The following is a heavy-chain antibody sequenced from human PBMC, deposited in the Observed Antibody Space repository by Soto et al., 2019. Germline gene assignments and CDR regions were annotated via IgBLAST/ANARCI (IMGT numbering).Heavy chain of an antibody. CDR2: MYYSGST. CDR3: ARLHCNSPNCVPLDP. V-gene: IGHV4-39*01. CDR1: GGSISSGTYY. J-gene: IGHJ5*02. D-gene: IGHD2-2*01. Sequence: QLQLQESGPGLVKPSETLSLTCTVSGGSISSGTYYWGWIRQPPGKGLEWIGSMYYSGSTSYNPSLKSRVTMSVDTSKNQWSLRLSSVTDADTAVYYCARLHCNSPNCVPLDPWGQGTLVTVSS.